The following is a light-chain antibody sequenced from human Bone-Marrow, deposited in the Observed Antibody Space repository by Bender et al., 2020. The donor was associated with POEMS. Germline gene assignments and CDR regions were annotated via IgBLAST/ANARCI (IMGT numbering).Light chain of an antibody. CDR3: ASWDDSLSALV. Sequence: QSALTQPASVSGSPGQSITISCTGTSSDVGGYNLVSWYQQYPGKAPKLMLYEVNKRPSGISNRFSGSKSGTSASLAISGLRSEDEAHYYCASWDDSLSALVFGGGTKLTVL. CDR1: SSDVGGYNL. V-gene: IGLV2-14*02. CDR2: EVN. J-gene: IGLJ3*02.